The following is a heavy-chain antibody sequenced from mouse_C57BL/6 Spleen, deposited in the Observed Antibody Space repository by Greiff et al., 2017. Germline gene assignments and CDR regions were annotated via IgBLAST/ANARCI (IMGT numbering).Heavy chain of an antibody. Sequence: EVMLVESGGGLVKPGGSLKLSCAASGFTFSDYGMHWVRQAPEKGLEWVAYVSSGSSTIYYADTVKGRFTISRANAKNTMFLQMTSLRSEDPAMDYYGRRRDVCYFDYWGQGTTLTVSS. CDR3: GRRRDVCYFDY. CDR1: GFTFSDYG. V-gene: IGHV5-17*01. J-gene: IGHJ2*01. CDR2: VSSGSSTI.